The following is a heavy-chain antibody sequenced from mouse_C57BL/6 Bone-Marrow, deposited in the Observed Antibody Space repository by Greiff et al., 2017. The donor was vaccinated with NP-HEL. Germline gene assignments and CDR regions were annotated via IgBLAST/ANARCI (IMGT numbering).Heavy chain of an antibody. Sequence: VQLKESGAELAKPGASVKLSCKASGYTFTSYWMHWVKQRPGQGLEWIGYINPSSGYTKYNQKFKDKATLTADKSSSTAYMQLSSLTYEDSAVYYCNYYGSSYGDLYWYFDVWGTGTTVTVSS. V-gene: IGHV1-7*01. J-gene: IGHJ1*03. CDR1: GYTFTSYW. CDR3: NYYGSSYGDLYWYFDV. CDR2: INPSSGYT. D-gene: IGHD1-1*01.